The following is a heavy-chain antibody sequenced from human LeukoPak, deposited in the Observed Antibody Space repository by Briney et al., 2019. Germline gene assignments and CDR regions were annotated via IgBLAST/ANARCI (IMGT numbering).Heavy chain of an antibody. J-gene: IGHJ4*02. CDR1: GFTFSSYA. Sequence: GGSVTLFCAASGFTFSSYAMHWVRQAPGKGLEWVAVISYDGSNKFYADSVKGRFTLSRDNSKNTLYLQMNSLRIEDTAVYYCGRGSVGFGELNYWGQGTLVTVSS. V-gene: IGHV3-30-3*01. CDR2: ISYDGSNK. CDR3: GRGSVGFGELNY. D-gene: IGHD3-10*01.